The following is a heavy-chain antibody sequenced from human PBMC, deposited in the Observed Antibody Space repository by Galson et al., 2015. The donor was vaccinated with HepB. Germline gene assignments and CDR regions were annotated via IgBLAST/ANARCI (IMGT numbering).Heavy chain of an antibody. CDR3: VRAGSYADYLTAFDV. D-gene: IGHD4-17*01. CDR2: IGTTDDT. J-gene: IGHJ3*01. V-gene: IGHV3-13*01. CDR1: GFTFSTFD. Sequence: SLRLSCAASGFTFSTFDMHWVRQAIGKGLEWVSTIGTTDDTYYPGSVKGRFTISREDAKSYLYLQMNSLRAGDTAVYYCVRAGSYADYLTAFDVWGQGTVVIVSS.